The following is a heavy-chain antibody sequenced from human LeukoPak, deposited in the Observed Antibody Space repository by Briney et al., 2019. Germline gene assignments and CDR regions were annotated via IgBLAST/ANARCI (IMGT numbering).Heavy chain of an antibody. D-gene: IGHD6-13*01. CDR3: ASRPGGSTWYGVFDF. CDR2: IYTDGST. Sequence: SETLSLTCTVSGGSISPYFWSWIRLPPGKGLEWIGYIYTDGSTKYNPSLKSRVTMSVDTSKSQFFLNLHSVTAADTALYYCASRPGGSTWYGVFDFWSRGTLVTVSS. V-gene: IGHV4-4*09. J-gene: IGHJ4*02. CDR1: GGSISPYF.